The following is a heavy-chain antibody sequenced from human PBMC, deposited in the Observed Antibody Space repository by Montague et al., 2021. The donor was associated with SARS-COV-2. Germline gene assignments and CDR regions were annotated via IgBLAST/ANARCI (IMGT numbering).Heavy chain of an antibody. CDR2: ISSSSSYI. J-gene: IGHJ5*02. V-gene: IGHV3-21*01. CDR3: ARDYHYDILTGYYSS. CDR1: GFTFSSYA. Sequence: SLRLSCAASGFTFSSYAMHWVRQAPGKGLEWVSSISSSSSYIYYADSVKGRFTISRDNAKNSLYLQMNSLGAEDTAVYYCARDYHYDILTGYYSSWGQGTLVTVSS. D-gene: IGHD3-9*01.